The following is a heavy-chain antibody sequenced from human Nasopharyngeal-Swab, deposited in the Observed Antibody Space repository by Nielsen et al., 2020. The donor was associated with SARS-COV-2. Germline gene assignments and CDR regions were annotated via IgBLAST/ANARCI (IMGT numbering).Heavy chain of an antibody. D-gene: IGHD3-16*02. CDR1: GFTFINYA. Sequence: GESLKISCATSGFTFINYAMTWVRQAPGKGLEWVSAISASGGSTYYADSVKGRFTISKDFSTNTVFLQMNSLRAEDTAVYYCAKDVNNDYVWGSYRPRTFDPWGQRTLVTVSS. V-gene: IGHV3-23*01. CDR3: AKDVNNDYVWGSYRPRTFDP. CDR2: ISASGGST. J-gene: IGHJ5*02.